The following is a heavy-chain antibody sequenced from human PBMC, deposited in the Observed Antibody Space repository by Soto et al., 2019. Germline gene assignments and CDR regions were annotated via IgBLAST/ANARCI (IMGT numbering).Heavy chain of an antibody. CDR1: GFTFSSYG. D-gene: IGHD2-15*01. CDR3: ATEYCSGGSCIVAEYFQH. V-gene: IGHV3-33*01. CDR2: IWYDGSNK. J-gene: IGHJ1*01. Sequence: GGSLRLSCAASGFTFSSYGMHWVRQAPGKGLEWVAVIWYDGSNKYYADSVKGRFTISRDNSKNTLYLQMNSLRAEDTAVYYCATEYCSGGSCIVAEYFQHWGQGTLVTVSS.